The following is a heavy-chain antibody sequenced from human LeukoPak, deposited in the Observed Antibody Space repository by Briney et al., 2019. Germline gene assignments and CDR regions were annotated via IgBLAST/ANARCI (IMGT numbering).Heavy chain of an antibody. CDR2: INHSGST. J-gene: IGHJ4*02. D-gene: IGHD6-19*01. Sequence: PSETLSLTCAVYGGSFSGYHWSWIRQPPGKGLEWIGEINHSGSTNYNPSLKSRVTISVDTSKNQFSLKLSSVTAADTAVYYCASRMGSGFDYWSQGTLVTVSS. CDR1: GGSFSGYH. V-gene: IGHV4-34*01. CDR3: ASRMGSGFDY.